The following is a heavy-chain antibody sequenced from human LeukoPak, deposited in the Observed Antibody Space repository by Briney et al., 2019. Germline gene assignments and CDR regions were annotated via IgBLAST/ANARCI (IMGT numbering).Heavy chain of an antibody. CDR3: ARGGAHGDYVGY. J-gene: IGHJ4*02. CDR2: TYYSGST. V-gene: IGHV4-31*03. D-gene: IGHD4-17*01. CDR1: GGSISSGGYY. Sequence: PSQTLSLTCTVSGGSISSGGYYWSWIRQHPGKGLEWIGYTYYSGSTYYNPSLKSRVTISVDTSKNQFSLKLSSVTAADTAVYYCARGGAHGDYVGYWGQGTLVTVSS.